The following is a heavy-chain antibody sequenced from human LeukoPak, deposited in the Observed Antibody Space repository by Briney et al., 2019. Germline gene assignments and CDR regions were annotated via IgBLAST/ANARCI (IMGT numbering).Heavy chain of an antibody. CDR1: GFTVSSNY. J-gene: IGHJ1*01. D-gene: IGHD6-13*01. Sequence: GGSLRLSCAAPGFTVSSNYMSWVRQAPGKGLEWVSVIYSGGSTYYADSVKGRFTISRDNSKNTLYLQMNSLRAEDTAVYYCARALPVGGIAAAGGPLYFQHWGQGTLVTVSS. V-gene: IGHV3-53*01. CDR2: IYSGGST. CDR3: ARALPVGGIAAAGGPLYFQH.